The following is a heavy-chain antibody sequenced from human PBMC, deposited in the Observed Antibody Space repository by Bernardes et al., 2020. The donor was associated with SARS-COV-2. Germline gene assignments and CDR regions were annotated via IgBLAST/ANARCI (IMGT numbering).Heavy chain of an antibody. CDR3: ARTPSYWGWFDP. CDR1: GFSFSDYY. Sequence: GSLILSCAASGFSFSDYYMSWIRQAPGTGLEWVSYISSSGSVKYYADSVKGRFAISRDNAKNSVYLQANSLRVEDTAVYFCARTPSYWGWFDPWGQGTLVTVSS. J-gene: IGHJ5*02. V-gene: IGHV3-11*01. CDR2: ISSSGSVK. D-gene: IGHD3-10*01.